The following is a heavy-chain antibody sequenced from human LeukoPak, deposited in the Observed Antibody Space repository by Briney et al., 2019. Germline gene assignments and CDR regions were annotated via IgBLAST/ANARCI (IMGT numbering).Heavy chain of an antibody. CDR1: GYTLTELS. Sequence: GASVKVSCKVSGYTLTELSMHWVRQAPGKGLEWMGGFDPEDGETIYAQKFQGRVTMTEDTSTDTAYMELSSLRSEDTAVYYCAAGANYDILRTYYSYGMDVRGQGTTVTVSS. CDR3: AAGANYDILRTYYSYGMDV. CDR2: FDPEDGET. D-gene: IGHD3-9*01. J-gene: IGHJ6*02. V-gene: IGHV1-24*01.